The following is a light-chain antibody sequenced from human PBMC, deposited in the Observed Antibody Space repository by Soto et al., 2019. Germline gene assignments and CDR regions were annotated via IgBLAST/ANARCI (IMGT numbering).Light chain of an antibody. CDR1: QSVSNS. V-gene: IGKV3-11*01. CDR3: QHRCDLPLT. Sequence: EIVLTQSPATLSLSPGERATLSCRASQSVSNSLAWYQQKPGQAPRLLIYDTSNRATGIPARFSGSGSGTDFTLTISSLEPEDFAVYYCQHRCDLPLTFGGGPKVEIK. CDR2: DTS. J-gene: IGKJ4*01.